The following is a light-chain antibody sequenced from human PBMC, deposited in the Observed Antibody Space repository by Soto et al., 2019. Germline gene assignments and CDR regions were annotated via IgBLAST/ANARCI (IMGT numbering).Light chain of an antibody. CDR3: QQFNSYPIT. CDR2: VAS. V-gene: IGKV1-9*01. CDR1: QGISSY. Sequence: DIQLTQSPSFLSASVGDRVTITCRASQGISSYLAWYHQKPRKAPKLLIYVASTLKSGGPSRFSGSGSRTEFTLTLSRLQPEDVATDYCQQFNSYPITFGQGTRLEIK. J-gene: IGKJ5*01.